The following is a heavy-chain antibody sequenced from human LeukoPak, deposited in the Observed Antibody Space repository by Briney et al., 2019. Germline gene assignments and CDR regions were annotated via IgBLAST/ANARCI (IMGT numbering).Heavy chain of an antibody. D-gene: IGHD2-2*01. CDR2: ISYDGSNK. Sequence: GGSLRLSCAASGFTFSIYSMHWVRQAPGKGLEWVAVISYDGSNKYYADSVKGRFTISRDNSKNTLYLQMNSLRAEDTAVYYYARGSLTSLDYWGQGTLVTVSS. V-gene: IGHV3-30-3*01. J-gene: IGHJ4*02. CDR1: GFTFSIYS. CDR3: ARGSLTSLDY.